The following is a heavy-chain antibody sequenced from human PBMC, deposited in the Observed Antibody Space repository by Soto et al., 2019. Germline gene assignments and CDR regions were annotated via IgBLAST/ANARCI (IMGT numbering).Heavy chain of an antibody. CDR1: GFTFSSYA. CDR2: ISGSGGST. CDR3: SKGGRYYDSSGCYNGDAFDI. J-gene: IGHJ3*02. D-gene: IGHD3-22*01. Sequence: GGSLRLSCAASGFTFSSYAMSWVRQAPGKGLEWVSAISGSGGSTYYADSVKGRFTISRDNSKNTLYLQMNSLRAEDTAVYYCSKGGRYYDSSGCYNGDAFDIWGQGTMVTVSS. V-gene: IGHV3-23*01.